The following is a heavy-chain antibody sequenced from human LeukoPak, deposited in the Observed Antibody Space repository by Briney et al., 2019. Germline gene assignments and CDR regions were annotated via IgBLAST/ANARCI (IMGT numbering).Heavy chain of an antibody. CDR3: AREGDYGDYY. J-gene: IGHJ4*02. CDR2: IIPILGIA. Sequence: SVKVSCKASGYTFTSYGISWVRQAPGQGLEWMGRIIPILGIANYAQKFQGRVTITADKSTSTAYMELSSLRSEDTAVYYCAREGDYGDYYWGQGTLVTVSS. D-gene: IGHD4-17*01. CDR1: GYTFTSYG. V-gene: IGHV1-69*04.